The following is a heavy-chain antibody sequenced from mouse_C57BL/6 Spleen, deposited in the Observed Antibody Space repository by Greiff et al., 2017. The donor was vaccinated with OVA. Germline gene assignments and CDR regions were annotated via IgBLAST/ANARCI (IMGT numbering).Heavy chain of an antibody. V-gene: IGHV1-42*01. J-gene: IGHJ4*01. CDR2: INPSTGGT. CDR3: ARFSYDGSSQGYNAMDY. Sequence: VQLKQSGPELVKPGASVKISCKASGYSFTGYYMNWVKQSPEKSLEWIGEINPSTGGTTYNQKFKAKATLTVDKSSSTAYMQLKSLTCDDSAVYDCARFSYDGSSQGYNAMDYWGQGTSVTVSS. D-gene: IGHD1-1*01. CDR1: GYSFTGYY.